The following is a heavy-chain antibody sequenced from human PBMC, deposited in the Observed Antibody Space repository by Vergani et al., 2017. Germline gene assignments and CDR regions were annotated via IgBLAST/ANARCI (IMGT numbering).Heavy chain of an antibody. V-gene: IGHV2-70*01. Sequence: QVTLRESGPALVKPTQTLTLTCTFSGFSLSTSGMCVSWIRQPPGKALEWLALIDWDDDKYYSTSLKTRLTISKDTSNNQLVLTMTNMDPVDTATYYCARMKHSSSWYPDYYYYGMDVWGQGTTVTVSS. CDR2: IDWDDDK. CDR3: ARMKHSSSWYPDYYYYGMDV. J-gene: IGHJ6*02. D-gene: IGHD6-6*01. CDR1: GFSLSTSGMC.